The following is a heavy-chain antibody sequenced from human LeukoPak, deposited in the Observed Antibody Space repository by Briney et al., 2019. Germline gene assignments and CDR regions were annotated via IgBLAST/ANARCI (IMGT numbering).Heavy chain of an antibody. CDR3: ARVWRYYYGSGSLVNIGSSGDV. Sequence: KSGGSLRLSCAASGFTFDDYGWSWIRQPPGKGLEWIGEINHSGSTNYNPSLKSLVTISVDTSKNQFSLKLSSVTAADTALYYCARVWRYYYGSGSLVNIGSSGDVWGKGTPVTVSS. CDR2: INHSGST. J-gene: IGHJ6*04. D-gene: IGHD3-10*01. V-gene: IGHV4-34*01. CDR1: GFTFDDYG.